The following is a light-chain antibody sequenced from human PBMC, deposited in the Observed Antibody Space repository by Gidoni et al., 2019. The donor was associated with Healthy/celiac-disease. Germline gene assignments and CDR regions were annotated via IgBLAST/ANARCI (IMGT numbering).Light chain of an antibody. J-gene: IGLJ3*02. CDR3: NSRDSSCNHWV. CDR1: LRSYY. V-gene: IGLV3-19*01. Sequence: LRSYYASWYQQKPGQAPVLVIYGKNNRPSGIPDRFSGSSSGNTASLTITGAQAEDEADYYCNSRDSSCNHWVFGGGTKLTVL. CDR2: GKN.